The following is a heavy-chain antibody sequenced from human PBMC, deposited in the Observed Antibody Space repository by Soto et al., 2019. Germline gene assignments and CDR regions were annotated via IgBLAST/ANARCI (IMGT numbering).Heavy chain of an antibody. V-gene: IGHV2-26*01. CDR2: IFSDNER. J-gene: IGHJ6*02. D-gene: IGHD1-1*01. Sequence: SGPTLVDPPVAIALTCSECAFSLTTGKMGVSWIRQPPVKALEWLAHIFSDNERSYSTSLQGRLTTSKDTSGSQVVLSMTNVDPVDTATYYCARMNVESYQYYYAMDVWGQGTTVTVSS. CDR3: ARMNVESYQYYYAMDV. CDR1: AFSLTTGKMG.